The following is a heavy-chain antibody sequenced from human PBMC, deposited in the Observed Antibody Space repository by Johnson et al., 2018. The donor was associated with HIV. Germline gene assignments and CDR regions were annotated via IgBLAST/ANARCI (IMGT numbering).Heavy chain of an antibody. J-gene: IGHJ3*02. Sequence: QVQLVESGGGVVQPGGSLRLSCAASGFTLSSYGMHWVRQAPGKGLEWVAFIRYDGSNKYYADSVKGRFTISRDNSKNTLYLQMNSLRAEDTAVYYCAKDRYGGAFDIWGQGTKVTV. CDR1: GFTLSSYG. CDR2: IRYDGSNK. V-gene: IGHV3-30*02. CDR3: AKDRYGGAFDI. D-gene: IGHD5-18*01.